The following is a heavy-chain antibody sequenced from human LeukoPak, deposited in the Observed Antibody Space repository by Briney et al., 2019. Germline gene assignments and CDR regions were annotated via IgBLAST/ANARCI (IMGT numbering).Heavy chain of an antibody. D-gene: IGHD3-22*01. J-gene: IGHJ5*02. CDR2: INHRGST. Sequence: PSETLSLTCAVYGGSFSGYYWSWIRQPPGKGLEWIGEINHRGSTNYNPSLKSRVTISVDTSKNQFSLKLSSVTAADTAVYYCARGSTYYYDSSGYLNWFDPWGQGTLVTVSS. CDR3: ARGSTYYYDSSGYLNWFDP. V-gene: IGHV4-34*01. CDR1: GGSFSGYY.